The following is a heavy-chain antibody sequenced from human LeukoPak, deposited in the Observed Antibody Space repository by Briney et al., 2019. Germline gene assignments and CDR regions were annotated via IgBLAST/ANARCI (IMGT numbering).Heavy chain of an antibody. J-gene: IGHJ4*02. CDR2: ISSSSSTI. CDR3: AREGYQLLSRQYYFGY. V-gene: IGHV3-48*04. CDR1: GFTFSSYS. D-gene: IGHD2-2*01. Sequence: GGSLRLSCAASGFTFSSYSMNWVRQAPGKGLEWVSYISSSSSTIYYADSVKGRFTISRDNAKNSLYLQMNSLRAEDTAVYYCAREGYQLLSRQYYFGYWGQGTLVTVSS.